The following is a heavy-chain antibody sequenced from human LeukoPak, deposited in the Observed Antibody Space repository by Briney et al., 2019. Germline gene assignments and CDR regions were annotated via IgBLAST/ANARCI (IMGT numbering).Heavy chain of an antibody. V-gene: IGHV3-15*01. CDR2: IKSKTDGGTT. D-gene: IGHD4/OR15-4a*01. CDR1: GFSFTNAW. J-gene: IGHJ4*02. CDR3: TWLWAGANCH. Sequence: GWSLRLSCAASGFSFTNAWMSWVRQAPGKGLEWVGRIKSKTDGGTTDYAAPVKGRFTISRDESKNTLYLQMNSLKTEDTAVYYCTWLWAGANCHWGQGTLVTVSS.